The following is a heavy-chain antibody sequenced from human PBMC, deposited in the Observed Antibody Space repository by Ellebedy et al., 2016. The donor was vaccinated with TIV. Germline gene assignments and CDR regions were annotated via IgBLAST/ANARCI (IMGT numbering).Heavy chain of an antibody. D-gene: IGHD4-11*01. Sequence: GESLKISCAASGFTFSSYAMSWVRQAPGKGLEWVSAISGSGGSTYYADSVKGRFTISRDNSKNTLYLQMNSLRAEDTAVYYCAKDRGSDTVTTSVLFDYWGQGTLVTVSS. V-gene: IGHV3-23*01. CDR1: GFTFSSYA. J-gene: IGHJ4*02. CDR2: ISGSGGST. CDR3: AKDRGSDTVTTSVLFDY.